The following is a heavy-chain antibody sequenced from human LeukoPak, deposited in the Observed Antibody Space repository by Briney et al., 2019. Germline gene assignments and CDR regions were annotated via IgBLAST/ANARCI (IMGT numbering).Heavy chain of an antibody. CDR3: ARVGSLRSIDY. CDR1: GGSISSGSYY. CDR2: IYTSGST. D-gene: IGHD4-17*01. J-gene: IGHJ4*02. V-gene: IGHV4-61*02. Sequence: SQTLSLTCTVSGGSISSGSYYWSWIRQPAGKGLEWIGRIYTSGSTNYNPSLKSRVTISIDTSKNQFSLKLSSVTAADTAVYYCARVGSLRSIDYWGQGTLVTVSS.